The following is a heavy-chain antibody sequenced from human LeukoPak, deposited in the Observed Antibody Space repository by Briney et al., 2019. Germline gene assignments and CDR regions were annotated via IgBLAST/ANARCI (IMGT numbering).Heavy chain of an antibody. CDR3: ATHDYGRYSLRAEYFQH. D-gene: IGHD4-17*01. J-gene: IGHJ1*01. CDR1: GYTLTELS. Sequence: ASVKVSCKVSGYTLTELSMHWVRQAPGKGLEWMGGFDPEDGETIYAQKFQGRVTMTEDTSTDTAYMELSSLRSEDTAVYYCATHDYGRYSLRAEYFQHWGQGTLVSASS. CDR2: FDPEDGET. V-gene: IGHV1-24*01.